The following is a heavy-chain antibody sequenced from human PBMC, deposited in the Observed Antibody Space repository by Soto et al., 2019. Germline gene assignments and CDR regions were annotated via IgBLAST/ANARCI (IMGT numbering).Heavy chain of an antibody. J-gene: IGHJ4*02. CDR3: AGPHLIVAGNVYFDH. D-gene: IGHD6-19*01. Sequence: EVQLVESGGDLVQPGGSLRLSCAASGFRFSGYWMSWVRQAPGKGLEWVANINPDGSSKHYVDSVRGRFTISRDNAKNSVDLQMNSLRAEDTAVYYCAGPHLIVAGNVYFDHWGQGTLVTVSS. CDR2: INPDGSSK. CDR1: GFRFSGYW. V-gene: IGHV3-7*01.